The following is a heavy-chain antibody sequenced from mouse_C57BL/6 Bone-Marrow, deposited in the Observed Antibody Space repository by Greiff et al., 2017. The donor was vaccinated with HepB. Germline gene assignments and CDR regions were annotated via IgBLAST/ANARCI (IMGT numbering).Heavy chain of an antibody. V-gene: IGHV2-2*01. D-gene: IGHD1-1*01. Sequence: QVQLKESGPGLVQPSQSLSITCTVSGFSLTSYGVHWVRQSPGKGLEWLGVIWSGGSTDYNAAFISRLSISKDNSKSQVFFKMNSLQADDTAIYYCDTYYGSSYVYWYFDVWGTGTTVTVAS. J-gene: IGHJ1*03. CDR1: GFSLTSYG. CDR3: DTYYGSSYVYWYFDV. CDR2: IWSGGST.